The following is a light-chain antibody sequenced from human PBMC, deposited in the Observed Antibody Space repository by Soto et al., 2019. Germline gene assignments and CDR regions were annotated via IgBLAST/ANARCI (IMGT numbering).Light chain of an antibody. V-gene: IGKV3-15*01. Sequence: EIVMTQSPVTLSMSPGERAALSCRASQSVNNNLAWYQQKPGQAPRLLIYGVSARGTGVPARFSGSGSGTEFTFTISSLQSEDFAVYYCQQYSKWPPTFGRGTRLEI. CDR1: QSVNNN. J-gene: IGKJ5*01. CDR3: QQYSKWPPT. CDR2: GVS.